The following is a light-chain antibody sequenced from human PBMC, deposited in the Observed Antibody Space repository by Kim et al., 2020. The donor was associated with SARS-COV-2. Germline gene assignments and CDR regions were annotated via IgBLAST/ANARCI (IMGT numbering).Light chain of an antibody. CDR3: QQYNNYPLT. CDR2: KVS. CDR1: QSISSW. V-gene: IGKV1-5*03. J-gene: IGKJ1*01. Sequence: ASVGGRVTMSCRSTQSISSWLAWYQQKPGKAPKLLIYKVSSLENGVPSRCSGSGSGTEFTLTISSLQPDDFATYYCQQYNNYPLTFGQGTKVDIK.